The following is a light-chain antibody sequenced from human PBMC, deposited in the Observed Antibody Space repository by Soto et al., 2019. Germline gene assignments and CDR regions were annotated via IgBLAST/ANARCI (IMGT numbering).Light chain of an antibody. CDR2: DAS. V-gene: IGKV3-11*01. J-gene: IGKJ4*01. CDR3: QQRSNWLT. CDR1: QSVSSY. Sequence: EIVLTQSPATLSLSPGERATLSCRASQSVSSYLAWYQQKPGQAPRLLIYDASNRATGIPARFSGSGSGSGTDFPLNISSLEPEDFAVSYCQQRSNWLTFGGGTKVEIK.